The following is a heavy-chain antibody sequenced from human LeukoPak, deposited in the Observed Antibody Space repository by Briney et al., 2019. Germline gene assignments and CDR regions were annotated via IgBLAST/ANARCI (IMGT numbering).Heavy chain of an antibody. D-gene: IGHD3-10*01. CDR1: GFTFSSYS. Sequence: GGSLRLSCAASGFTFSSYSMNWVRQAPGKGLEWVSSISSSSSYIYYADSVKGRFTISRDNAKNSLYLQMNSLRAEDTAVYYCARDMEGYGSGSYYPYYFDYWGQGTLVTVSS. J-gene: IGHJ4*02. CDR3: ARDMEGYGSGSYYPYYFDY. CDR2: ISSSSSYI. V-gene: IGHV3-21*01.